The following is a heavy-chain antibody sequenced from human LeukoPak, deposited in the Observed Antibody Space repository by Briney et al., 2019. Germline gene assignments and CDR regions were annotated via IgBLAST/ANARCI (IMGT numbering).Heavy chain of an antibody. D-gene: IGHD3-3*01. CDR3: ARGPYDFWSGYYPT. Sequence: SETLSLTCTVSGGSISSGDYYWSWIRQPPGKGLEWIGYIYYSGSTYYNPSLKSRVTISVDTSKNQFSLKLSSATAADTAVYYCARGPYDFWSGYYPTWGQGTLVTVSS. CDR2: IYYSGST. V-gene: IGHV4-30-4*01. CDR1: GGSISSGDYY. J-gene: IGHJ5*02.